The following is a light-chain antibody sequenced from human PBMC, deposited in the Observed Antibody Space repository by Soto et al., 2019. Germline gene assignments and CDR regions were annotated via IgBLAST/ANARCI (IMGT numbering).Light chain of an antibody. CDR1: QSVNRY. Sequence: EGVLTQLPATLFFSSGERANLSFRASQSVNRYLAWYQQKPGQAPRLLIYDTSNRATGIPARFSGSGSGTDFTLTISSLEPEDFAVYYCQQREHWPPITFGQGTRLEIK. V-gene: IGKV3-11*01. J-gene: IGKJ5*01. CDR2: DTS. CDR3: QQREHWPPIT.